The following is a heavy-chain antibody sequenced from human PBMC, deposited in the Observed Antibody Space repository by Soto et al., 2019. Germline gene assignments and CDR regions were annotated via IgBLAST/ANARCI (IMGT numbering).Heavy chain of an antibody. CDR2: IYHSGST. CDR1: GGSISSSGYY. J-gene: IGHJ6*02. V-gene: IGHV4-39*01. Sequence: SETLSLTCTVSGGSISSSGYYWGWIRQPPGKGLEWIGSIYHSGSTYYNPSLKSRVTISVDTSKNQFSLKLSSVTAADTAVYYCARQSASWGGMDVWGQGTTVTVSS. CDR3: ARQSASWGGMDV. D-gene: IGHD3-16*01.